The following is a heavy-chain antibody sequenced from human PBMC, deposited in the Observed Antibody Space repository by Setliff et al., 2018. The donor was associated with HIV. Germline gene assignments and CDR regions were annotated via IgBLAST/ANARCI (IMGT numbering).Heavy chain of an antibody. D-gene: IGHD6-13*01. CDR1: GGSISTSNW. CDR3: ARKGSSSRSQEYYYDF. Sequence: SETLSLTCTVSGGSISTSNWWCWIRQTPGKGLEWVGNIYYSGSTNYNPYLKSRVTMSLDTSKNQFCLKLNSVTALDTAVYYCARKGSSSRSQEYYYDFWCQGTLVTVSS. V-gene: IGHV4-28*06. J-gene: IGHJ4*02. CDR2: IYYSGST.